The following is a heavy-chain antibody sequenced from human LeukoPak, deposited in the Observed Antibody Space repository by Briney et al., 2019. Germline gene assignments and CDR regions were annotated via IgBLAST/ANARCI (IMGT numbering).Heavy chain of an antibody. D-gene: IGHD1-26*01. CDR1: GFTFRTYW. CDR3: ARDTEGATTPDN. J-gene: IGHJ4*02. CDR2: IKQDGSQK. Sequence: GGSLRLSCAASGFTFRTYWMSWVRQAPGKGLEWVATIKQDGSQKYYVDSVKGRFTISRDNAKNSLYLQMSSLRADDTAVYYCARDTEGATTPDNWGQGTLVTVSS. V-gene: IGHV3-7*01.